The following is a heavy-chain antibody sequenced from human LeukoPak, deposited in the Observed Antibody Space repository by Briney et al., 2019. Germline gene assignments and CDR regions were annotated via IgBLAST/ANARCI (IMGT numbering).Heavy chain of an antibody. J-gene: IGHJ6*03. CDR3: ASSPTHCSSTSCYLGYYYYYMDV. V-gene: IGHV4-39*07. Sequence: SETLSLTCTVSGGSISSSSYYWGWIRQPPGKGLEWIGSIYYSGSTYYNPSLKSRVTISVDTSKNQFSLKLSSVTAADTAVYYCASSPTHCSSTSCYLGYYYYYMDVWGKGTTVTVSS. D-gene: IGHD2-2*01. CDR2: IYYSGST. CDR1: GGSISSSSYY.